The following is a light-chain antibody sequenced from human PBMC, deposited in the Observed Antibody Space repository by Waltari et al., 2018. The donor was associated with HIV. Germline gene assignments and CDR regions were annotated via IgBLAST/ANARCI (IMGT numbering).Light chain of an antibody. CDR2: DVS. J-gene: IGLJ1*01. V-gene: IGLV2-14*01. Sequence: QSALTQPASVSGSPGQSITISCTGTSSDVGGYDYVSWYQQHPGKAPKLMISDVSNRPSGVSNRFSGSKSGTTASLTISGLQAEEEADYYCSSYTKGTSLRVFGTGTTVTVL. CDR1: SSDVGGYDY. CDR3: SSYTKGTSLRV.